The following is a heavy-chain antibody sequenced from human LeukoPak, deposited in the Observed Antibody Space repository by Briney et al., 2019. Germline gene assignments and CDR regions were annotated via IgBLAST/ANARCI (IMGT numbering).Heavy chain of an antibody. Sequence: GGSLRLSCAASGFTFSSYTMNWVRQAPGKGLEWVSSISTSSSYIYYADSVKGRFTISRDNSKNTLYLQMNSLRAEDTAVYYCAKKYNTGLDPWGQGTLVTVSS. CDR1: GFTFSSYT. V-gene: IGHV3-21*04. CDR2: ISTSSSYI. D-gene: IGHD1-14*01. J-gene: IGHJ5*02. CDR3: AKKYNTGLDP.